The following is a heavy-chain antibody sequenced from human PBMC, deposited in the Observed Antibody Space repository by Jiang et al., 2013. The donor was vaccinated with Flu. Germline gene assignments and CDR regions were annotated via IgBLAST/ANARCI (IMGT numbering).Heavy chain of an antibody. V-gene: IGHV3-33*01. J-gene: IGHJ4*02. Sequence: VQLLESGGGVVQPGRSLRHSCAASGFTFSSYGMHWVRQAPGKGLEWVAVIWYDGSNKYYADSVKGRFTTSRDNSKNTLYLQMNSLRAEDTAVYYCARDLGLGPFDYWGQGTLVTVSS. CDR2: IWYDGSNK. CDR3: ARDLGLGPFDY. CDR1: GFTFSSYG. D-gene: IGHD6-19*01.